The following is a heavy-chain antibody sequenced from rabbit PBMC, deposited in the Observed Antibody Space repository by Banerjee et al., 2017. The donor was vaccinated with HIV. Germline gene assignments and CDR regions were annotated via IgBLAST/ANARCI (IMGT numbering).Heavy chain of an antibody. D-gene: IGHD6-1*01. CDR3: ARVDNSVGYTTYDL. CDR2: ISGGSGAT. CDR1: GFSFSNYW. Sequence: QSLEESGGDLVKPGASLTLTCTASGFSFSNYWMCWVRQAPGKGLEWIGCISGGSGATQCASWAKGRFTISRTSSTTVTLQMTSLTAADTATYFCARVDNSVGYTTYDLWGPGTLVTVS. V-gene: IGHV1S40*01. J-gene: IGHJ6*01.